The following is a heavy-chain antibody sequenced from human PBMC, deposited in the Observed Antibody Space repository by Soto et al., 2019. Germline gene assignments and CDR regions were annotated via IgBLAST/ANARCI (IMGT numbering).Heavy chain of an antibody. D-gene: IGHD1-7*01. CDR2: INAGNGNT. V-gene: IGHV1-3*01. J-gene: IGHJ3*02. Sequence: ASVKVSCKASGYTFTSYAMHWVRQAPGQRLEWMGWINAGNGNTKYSQKFQGRVTITRDTSASTAYMELSSLRSEDTAVYYCARELELGNDALDIWGQGTMVTVSS. CDR1: GYTFTSYA. CDR3: ARELELGNDALDI.